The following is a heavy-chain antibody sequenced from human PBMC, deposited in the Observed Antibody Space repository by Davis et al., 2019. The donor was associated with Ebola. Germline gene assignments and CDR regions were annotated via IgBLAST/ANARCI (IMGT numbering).Heavy chain of an antibody. D-gene: IGHD2-2*01. CDR3: ARGYCSSTSCHPKYNWFDP. Sequence: MPSETLSLTCSVSGGSINSNYWSWIRQPPGKGLEWIGYIYYSGSTNYNPSLKSRVTISVDTSKNQFSLKLSSVTAADTAVYYCARGYCSSTSCHPKYNWFDPWGQGTLVTVSS. CDR2: IYYSGST. CDR1: GGSINSNY. J-gene: IGHJ5*02. V-gene: IGHV4-59*08.